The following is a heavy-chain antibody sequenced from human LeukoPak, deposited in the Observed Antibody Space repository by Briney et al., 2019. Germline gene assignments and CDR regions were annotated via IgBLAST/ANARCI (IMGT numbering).Heavy chain of an antibody. Sequence: PGGSLRLSCAASGFTFSSYTMHWVRQAPGKGLEWVAVISFDGTNKYYADSVKGRFTISRDNSKNTLYLQMNSLRPEDTAVYYCARAPTPMTTVTTLGYWGQGTLATASS. CDR3: ARAPTPMTTVTTLGY. CDR1: GFTFSSYT. V-gene: IGHV3-30-3*01. J-gene: IGHJ4*02. CDR2: ISFDGTNK. D-gene: IGHD4-17*01.